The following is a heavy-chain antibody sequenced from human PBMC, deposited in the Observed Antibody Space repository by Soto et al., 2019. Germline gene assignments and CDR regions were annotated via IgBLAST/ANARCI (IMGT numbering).Heavy chain of an antibody. CDR1: GFTFSSYG. CDR2: ISYDGSNK. Sequence: PGGALRLSCAASGFTFSSYGMHWVRQAPGKGLEWVAVISYDGSNKYYADSVKGRFTISRDNSKNTLYLQMNSLRAEDTAVYYCAKDMKPQQWLDEFDPWGQGTLVTVSS. J-gene: IGHJ5*02. V-gene: IGHV3-30*18. D-gene: IGHD6-19*01. CDR3: AKDMKPQQWLDEFDP.